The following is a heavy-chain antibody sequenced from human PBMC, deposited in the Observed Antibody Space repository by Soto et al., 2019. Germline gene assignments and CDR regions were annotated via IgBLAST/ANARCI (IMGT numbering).Heavy chain of an antibody. J-gene: IGHJ3*02. Sequence: PGGSLRLSCSASGFTFSSYSMNWVRQAPGKGLEWVSSISSSSSYIYYADSVKGRFTISRDNAKNSLYLQMNSLRAEDTAVYYCARDRQTDKDAFDIWGQGKMVTVS. CDR1: GFTFSSYS. V-gene: IGHV3-21*01. CDR2: ISSSSSYI. CDR3: ARDRQTDKDAFDI. D-gene: IGHD2-15*01.